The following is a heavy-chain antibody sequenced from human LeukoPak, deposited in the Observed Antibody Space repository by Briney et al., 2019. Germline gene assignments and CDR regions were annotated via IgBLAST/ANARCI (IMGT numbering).Heavy chain of an antibody. J-gene: IGHJ4*01. V-gene: IGHV1-2*06. CDR2: INPNSGGT. CDR1: GYTFTGYY. D-gene: IGHD3-10*01. CDR3: ARSITMVRGVIAAIDY. Sequence: GALVKVSCKASGYTFTGYYMHWVRQAPGQGLEWMGRINPNSGGTNYAQKFQGRVTMTRDTSISTAYMELSRLRSDDTAVYYCARSITMVRGVIAAIDYWGHGTLVTVSS.